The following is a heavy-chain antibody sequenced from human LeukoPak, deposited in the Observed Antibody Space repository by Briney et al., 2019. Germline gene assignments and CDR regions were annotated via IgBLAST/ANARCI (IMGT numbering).Heavy chain of an antibody. Sequence: GGSLRLSCAASGFTFGSYSMNWVRQAPGKGLEWVSSISSSSSYIYYADSVKGRFTISRDNAKNSLYLQMNSLRAEDTAVYYCARAAHGGYGYVDYWGQGTLVTVSS. J-gene: IGHJ4*02. CDR3: ARAAHGGYGYVDY. CDR2: ISSSSSYI. D-gene: IGHD5-12*01. CDR1: GFTFGSYS. V-gene: IGHV3-21*01.